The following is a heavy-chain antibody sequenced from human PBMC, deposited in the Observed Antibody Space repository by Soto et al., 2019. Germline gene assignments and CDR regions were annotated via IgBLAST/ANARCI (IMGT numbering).Heavy chain of an antibody. CDR3: ARSHLYYDSSGYPDY. J-gene: IGHJ4*02. D-gene: IGHD3-22*01. CDR1: GFTFSSYS. Sequence: GGSLRLSCAASGFTFSSYSMNWVRQAPGKGLEWVSYISSSSSTIHYSDSVKGRFTISRDNAKNSLYLQMNSLRAEDTAVYYCARSHLYYDSSGYPDYWGQGTLVTVSS. CDR2: ISSSSSTI. V-gene: IGHV3-48*01.